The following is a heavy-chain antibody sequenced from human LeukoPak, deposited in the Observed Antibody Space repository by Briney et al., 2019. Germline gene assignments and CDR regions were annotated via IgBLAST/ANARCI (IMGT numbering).Heavy chain of an antibody. CDR1: GGSISGDSYY. V-gene: IGHV4-39*01. CDR2: IYYSGST. J-gene: IGHJ4*02. CDR3: ARRDSSSWIAADRDY. Sequence: SETLSLTCTVSGGSISGDSYYWGWIRQPPGKGLEWIGSIYYSGSTYYNPSLKSRVTISVDTSKNQFSLKLSSVTAADTAVYYCARRDSSSWIAADRDYWGQGTLVTVSS. D-gene: IGHD6-13*01.